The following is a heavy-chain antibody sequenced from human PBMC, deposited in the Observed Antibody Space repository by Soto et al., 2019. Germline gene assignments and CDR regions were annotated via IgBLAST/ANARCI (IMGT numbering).Heavy chain of an antibody. J-gene: IGHJ4*02. V-gene: IGHV1-69*02. CDR3: AWGYGDSTGVDY. D-gene: IGHD4-17*01. CDR1: GGTFSSYT. CDR2: IIPILGIA. Sequence: QVQLVQSGAEVKKPGSSVKVSCKASGGTFSSYTISWVRQAPGQGLEWMGRIIPILGIANYAQKFQGRVTITADKSTSTAYMELSSLRSEDTAVYYCAWGYGDSTGVDYWGQGTLVTVSS.